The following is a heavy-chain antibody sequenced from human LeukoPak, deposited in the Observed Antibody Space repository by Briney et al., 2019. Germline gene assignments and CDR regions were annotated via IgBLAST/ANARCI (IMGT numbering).Heavy chain of an antibody. D-gene: IGHD3-22*01. V-gene: IGHV7-4-1*02. Sequence: ASVKVSCKASGYTFTSYAMSWVRQAPGQGLEWMGWINTNTGNPTYAQGFTGRFVFSLDTSVSTAFLQISSLKAEDTAVYYCARDNRYYDSSGYYYAHWGQGTLVTVSS. CDR3: ARDNRYYDSSGYYYAH. J-gene: IGHJ4*02. CDR1: GYTFTSYA. CDR2: INTNTGNP.